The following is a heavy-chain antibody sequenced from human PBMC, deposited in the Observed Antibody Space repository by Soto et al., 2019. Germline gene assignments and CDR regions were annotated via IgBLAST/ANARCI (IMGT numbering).Heavy chain of an antibody. D-gene: IGHD3-22*01. J-gene: IGHJ6*02. CDR2: IWYDGSNK. CDR3: ARADSLGSHYYYGMDV. CDR1: GVTFSSYG. Sequence: QVQLVESGGGVVQPGRSLRLSCAASGVTFSSYGMHWVRQAPGKGLEWVAVIWYDGSNKYYADSVKGRFTISRGNSKNALYLQMNSLRAEDTAVYYCARADSLGSHYYYGMDVWGQGTTVTVSS. V-gene: IGHV3-33*01.